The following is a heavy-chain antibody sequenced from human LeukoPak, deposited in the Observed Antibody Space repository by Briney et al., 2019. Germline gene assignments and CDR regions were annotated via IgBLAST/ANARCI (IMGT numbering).Heavy chain of an antibody. J-gene: IGHJ1*01. CDR2: INPNSGAT. Sequence: ASVKVSCKASGYTFTGCYMHWVRQAPGQGLEWMGWINPNSGATNYAQKFQGRVTMTRDTSINTAYMELRWLTSDDTAVFYCARGDSSSWYSYFQNWGQGTLVTVSS. CDR3: ARGDSSSWYSYFQN. D-gene: IGHD6-13*01. CDR1: GYTFTGCY. V-gene: IGHV1-2*02.